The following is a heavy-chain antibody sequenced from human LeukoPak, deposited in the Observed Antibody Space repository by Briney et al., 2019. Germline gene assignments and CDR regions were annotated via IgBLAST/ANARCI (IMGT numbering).Heavy chain of an antibody. V-gene: IGHV4-59*12. D-gene: IGHD3-22*01. CDR3: ARAGNGYYNDAFDI. CDR2: IYHSGST. Sequence: PSETLSLTCTVSGGSISSYYWSWIRQPPGKGLGWIGYIYHSGSTYYNPSLKSRVTISVDRSKNQFSLKLSSVTAADTAVYYCARAGNGYYNDAFDIWGQGTMVTVSS. CDR1: GGSISSYY. J-gene: IGHJ3*02.